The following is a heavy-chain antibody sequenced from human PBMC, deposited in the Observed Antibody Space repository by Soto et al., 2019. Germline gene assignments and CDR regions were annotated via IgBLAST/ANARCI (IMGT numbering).Heavy chain of an antibody. D-gene: IGHD2-2*01. J-gene: IGHJ4*02. CDR3: ARSNMATVPVDY. V-gene: IGHV1-18*04. Sequence: LVQSGGEVRLPGDSVKVSCKAAGYTFTSHGLTWVRQAPGQGLEGMGWISIYNGNTHYAQNFQGRLTLTIDTPTSTAYMGLRSLTSDDTDVYFCARSNMATVPVDYWGQGTLVTVSS. CDR1: GYTFTSHG. CDR2: ISIYNGNT.